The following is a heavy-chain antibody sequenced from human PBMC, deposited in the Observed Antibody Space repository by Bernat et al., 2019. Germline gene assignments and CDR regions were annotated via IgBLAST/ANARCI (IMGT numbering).Heavy chain of an antibody. D-gene: IGHD1-1*01. Sequence: EVQLLQSGGGLVQPGGSLRVSCAASGFTFSNYAMSWARQAPGKGLEWVSVTTANGDRTYNRDSLKGQFTISRDNSKNTLYLRMDGLRVEDTAVYYCVKQSLPVLWYTTDHWGQGTLVTVSS. CDR2: TTANGDRT. CDR3: VKQSLPVLWYTTDH. V-gene: IGHV3-23*02. J-gene: IGHJ4*02. CDR1: GFTFSNYA.